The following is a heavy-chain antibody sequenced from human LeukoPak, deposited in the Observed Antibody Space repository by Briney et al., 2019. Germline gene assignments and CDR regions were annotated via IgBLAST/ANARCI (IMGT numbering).Heavy chain of an antibody. CDR2: IWYDGSNK. V-gene: IGHV3-33*01. D-gene: IGHD3-16*01. Sequence: GGSLRLSRAASGFTFSSYGVHWVRKAPGKGLTWVAVIWYDGSNKYYADSVKGRFTISRDNSKNTLYLQMNSLRAEDTALYYCTGLGGNYFDYWGQGTLVTVSS. J-gene: IGHJ4*02. CDR1: GFTFSSYG. CDR3: TGLGGNYFDY.